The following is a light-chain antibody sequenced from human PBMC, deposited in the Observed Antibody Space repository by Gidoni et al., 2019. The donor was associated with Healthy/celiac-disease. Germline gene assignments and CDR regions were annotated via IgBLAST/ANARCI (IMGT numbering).Light chain of an antibody. CDR3: QQYGSSPLYT. CDR1: QSVSSSY. V-gene: IGKV3-20*01. J-gene: IGKJ2*01. CDR2: GAS. Sequence: EIVLTQSPGTLSLSPWERATLSCRASQSVSSSYLAWYQQKPGQAPRLLIYGASSRATGIPDRFSGSGSGTDFTLTISRLEPEDFAVYYCQQYGSSPLYTVGQGTKLEIK.